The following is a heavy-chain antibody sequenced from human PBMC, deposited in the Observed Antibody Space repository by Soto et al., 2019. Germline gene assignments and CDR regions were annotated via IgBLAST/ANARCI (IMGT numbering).Heavy chain of an antibody. J-gene: IGHJ5*02. CDR3: ERDIVAMDKHWFDA. D-gene: IGHD2-15*01. Sequence: GGSLRLSCAASGFTFSSYGMHWVRHSPGKGLEWVAVIWYDGSNKYYADSVKGRFTISRDNSKNTLYLQMNSLRAEDTDVYYSERDIVAMDKHWFDAWGQGTPVTVS. V-gene: IGHV3-33*08. CDR1: GFTFSSYG. CDR2: IWYDGSNK.